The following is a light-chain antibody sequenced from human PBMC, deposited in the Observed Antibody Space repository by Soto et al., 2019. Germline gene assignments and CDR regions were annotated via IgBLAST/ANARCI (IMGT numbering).Light chain of an antibody. CDR2: EVS. V-gene: IGLV2-14*01. J-gene: IGLJ1*01. CDR3: NSYTNNNTFV. Sequence: QSVLTQPASVSGSPGQSITISCTGTSSDVGGYNYVSWFQQHPGKAPKLMIYEVSNRPSGVSNRFSGSRSGNTASLTISGLQSEDEAEYYCNSYTNNNTFVFGTGTKVNVL. CDR1: SSDVGGYNY.